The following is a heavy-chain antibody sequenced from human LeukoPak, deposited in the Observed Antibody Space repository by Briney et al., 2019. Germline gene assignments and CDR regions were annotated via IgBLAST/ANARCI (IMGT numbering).Heavy chain of an antibody. CDR2: IYYSGST. D-gene: IGHD6-6*01. CDR1: GDSVSRSDSY. CDR3: ARVVDAFDI. J-gene: IGHJ3*02. V-gene: IGHV4-61*08. Sequence: PSETLSLTCSVSGDSVSRSDSYWDWIRQPPGKGLQWIGTIYYSGSTNYNPSLKSRVTISVDTSKNQFSLKLSSVTAADTAVYYCARVVDAFDIWGQGTMVTVSS.